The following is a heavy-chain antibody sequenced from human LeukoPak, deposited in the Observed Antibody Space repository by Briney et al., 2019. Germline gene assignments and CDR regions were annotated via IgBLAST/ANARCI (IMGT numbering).Heavy chain of an antibody. J-gene: IGHJ4*02. CDR2: ISGSGGST. CDR3: AKVNWNYGVADD. V-gene: IGHV3-23*01. D-gene: IGHD1-7*01. Sequence: GSLRLSCAASGFTFSSYAMSWVRQAPGKGLEWVSAISGSGGSTYYADSVKGRFTISRDNSKNTLYLQMNSLRAEDTAVYYCAKVNWNYGVADDWGQGTLVTVSS. CDR1: GFTFSSYA.